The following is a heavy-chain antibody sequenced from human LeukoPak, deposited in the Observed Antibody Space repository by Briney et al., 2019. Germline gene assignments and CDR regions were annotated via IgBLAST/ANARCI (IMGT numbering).Heavy chain of an antibody. D-gene: IGHD3-10*01. CDR1: GYRFTVYW. J-gene: IGHJ6*01. CDR2: IYPGDSDT. CDR3: ARHVGSYYYGMDV. V-gene: IGHV5-51*01. Sequence: GESLKISCKGLGYRFTVYWIGWVRQMPGKGLEWMAIIYPGDSDTRYSPSFQGQVTISADKSTSTAYLQWNSLKASDTAMYYCARHVGSYYYGMDVWGPGTTVTVSS.